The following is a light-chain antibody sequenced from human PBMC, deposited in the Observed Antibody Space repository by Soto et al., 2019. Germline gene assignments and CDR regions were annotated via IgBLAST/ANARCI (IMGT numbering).Light chain of an antibody. CDR3: CSYAGSTTWV. CDR1: SSDVGSYNF. Sequence: QSVLTQPASESGSPGQSITISCTGTSSDVGSYNFVSWYHQHPGKAPTLIIYEVSKRPSGVSDRFSGSKSGNTASLTISGLQAEDEADYFCCSYAGSTTWVFGGGTKVTVL. CDR2: EVS. J-gene: IGLJ3*02. V-gene: IGLV2-23*02.